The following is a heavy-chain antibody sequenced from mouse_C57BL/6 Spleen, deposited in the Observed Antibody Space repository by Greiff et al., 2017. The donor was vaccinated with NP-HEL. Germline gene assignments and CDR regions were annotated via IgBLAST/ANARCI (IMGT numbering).Heavy chain of an antibody. D-gene: IGHD4-1*01. CDR1: GYTFTSYW. CDR2: IDPSDSYT. CDR3: ARSELGDY. J-gene: IGHJ2*01. Sequence: VQLQQPGAELVKPGASVKLSCKASGYTFTSYWMQWVKQRPGQGLEWIGEIDPSDSYTNYNQKFKGKATLTVDTSSSTAYMQLSSLTSEDSAVYYCARSELGDYWGQGTTLTVSS. V-gene: IGHV1-50*01.